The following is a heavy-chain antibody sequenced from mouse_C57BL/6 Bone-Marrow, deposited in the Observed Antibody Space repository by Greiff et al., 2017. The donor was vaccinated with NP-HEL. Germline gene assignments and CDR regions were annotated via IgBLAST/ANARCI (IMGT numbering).Heavy chain of an antibody. V-gene: IGHV1-82*01. Sequence: VQLKESGPELVKPGASVKISCKASGYAFSSSWMNWVKQRPGKGLEWIGRIYPGDGDTNYNGKFKGKATLTADKSSSTAYMQLSSLTSEDSAVYFCARKGWDYFDYWGQGTTLTVSS. CDR3: ARKGWDYFDY. D-gene: IGHD3-3*01. J-gene: IGHJ2*01. CDR2: IYPGDGDT. CDR1: GYAFSSSW.